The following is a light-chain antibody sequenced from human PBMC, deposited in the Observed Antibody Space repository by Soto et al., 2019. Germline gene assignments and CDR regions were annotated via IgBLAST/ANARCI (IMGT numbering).Light chain of an antibody. J-gene: IGKJ5*01. CDR2: ASS. CDR3: QQLNTFPVT. Sequence: DIQLTQSPSFLSASVGDRVTISCRASQGISSYLAWYQQTPGKATKLLIYASSTLQSGVPSRFSGSVSGTEFTLTIGRLQPEDCATYYCQQLNTFPVTFGHGTRLDI. CDR1: QGISSY. V-gene: IGKV1-9*01.